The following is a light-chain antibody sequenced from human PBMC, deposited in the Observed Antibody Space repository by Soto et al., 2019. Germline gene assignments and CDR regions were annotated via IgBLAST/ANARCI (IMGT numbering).Light chain of an antibody. Sequence: QALVTQPPSASGTPGQRVTISCSGSSSNIGSNTVNWYQQLPGTAPKLLIYTNNQRPSGVPDRFSGSKSGTSASLAISGLQSEDGADYYCAAWDDSLNGVVFGGGTKLTVL. CDR3: AAWDDSLNGVV. J-gene: IGLJ2*01. V-gene: IGLV1-44*01. CDR1: SSNIGSNT. CDR2: TNN.